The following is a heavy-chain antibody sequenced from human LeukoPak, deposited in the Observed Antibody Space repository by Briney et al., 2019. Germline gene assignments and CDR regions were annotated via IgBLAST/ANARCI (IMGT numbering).Heavy chain of an antibody. CDR1: GRSFSGYY. J-gene: IGHJ4*02. D-gene: IGHD5-24*01. CDR2: INHSGST. CDR3: ARIEARDGYNYRDY. Sequence: PSETLSLTCAVYGRSFSGYYWSWIRQPPGKGLEWIGEINHSGSTNYNPSLKSRVTISVDTSKNQFSLKLSSVTAADTAVYYCARIEARDGYNYRDYWGQGTLVTVSS. V-gene: IGHV4-34*01.